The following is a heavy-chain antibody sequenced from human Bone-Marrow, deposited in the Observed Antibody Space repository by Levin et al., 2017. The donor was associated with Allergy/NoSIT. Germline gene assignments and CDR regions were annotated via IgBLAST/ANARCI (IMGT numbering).Heavy chain of an antibody. J-gene: IGHJ4*02. CDR2: ISGSGDTT. CDR1: GFTFRSSA. Sequence: PGESLKISCVASGFTFRSSAMSWVRQAPGKGLEWVSTISGSGDTTYYADSVQGRFTISRDNSKNTLYMQMNSLRAEDTAVYYCARKGAIAVAGQFDDWGQGILVTVSS. V-gene: IGHV3-23*01. CDR3: ARKGAIAVAGQFDD. D-gene: IGHD6-19*01.